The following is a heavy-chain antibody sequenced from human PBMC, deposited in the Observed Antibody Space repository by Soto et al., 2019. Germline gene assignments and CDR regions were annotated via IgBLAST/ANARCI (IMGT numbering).Heavy chain of an antibody. D-gene: IGHD6-13*01. Sequence: QVQLVQSGAEVKKPGSSVKVSCKASGGTFSSYAISWVRQAPGQGLEWMGGIIPIFGTANYAQKFQGRVTMTADESTSKAYMELSSRRSEDTAVYYCARGRASAGTGWFDPWGQGTLVTVSS. V-gene: IGHV1-69*12. CDR3: ARGRASAGTGWFDP. CDR1: GGTFSSYA. J-gene: IGHJ5*02. CDR2: IIPIFGTA.